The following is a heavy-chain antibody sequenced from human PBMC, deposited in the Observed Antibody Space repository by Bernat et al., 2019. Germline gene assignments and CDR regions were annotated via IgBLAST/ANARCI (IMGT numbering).Heavy chain of an antibody. V-gene: IGHV1-46*03. Sequence: QVQLVQSGAEVKKPGASVKVSCKTSGYTFANYYIHWVRQAPGQGLEWMGVINPSGGSTSFAQNFQGRVTLTRDTSTSTAYMELSSLRSEDTAMYYCGRDIDPGLETHRLPAHWGQGTLVIVSS. J-gene: IGHJ4*02. CDR2: INPSGGST. D-gene: IGHD4-23*01. CDR1: GYTFANYY. CDR3: GRDIDPGLETHRLPAH.